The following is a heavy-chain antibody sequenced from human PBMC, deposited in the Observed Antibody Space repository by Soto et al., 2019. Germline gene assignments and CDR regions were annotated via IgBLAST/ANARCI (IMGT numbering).Heavy chain of an antibody. J-gene: IGHJ5*02. CDR1: GGSISSYY. CDR3: ARVDSYFPNWFDP. CDR2: IYYSGST. D-gene: IGHD3-10*01. Sequence: SETLSLTCTVYGGSISSYYWSWIRQPPGKGLEWIGYIYYSGSTNYNPSLKSRVTISVDTSKNQFSLKLSSVTAADTAVYYCARVDSYFPNWFDPWGQGTLVTVSS. V-gene: IGHV4-59*01.